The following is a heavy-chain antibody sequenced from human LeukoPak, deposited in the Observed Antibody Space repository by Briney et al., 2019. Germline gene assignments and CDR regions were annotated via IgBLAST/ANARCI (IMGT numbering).Heavy chain of an antibody. CDR3: ARDSDATGTFDY. Sequence: SETLSLTCTVSGGSISSYYWSWIRQPPGKGLEWIGYIYYSGSTNYNPSLKSRVTISVDTSKNQFSLKLSFVTAADTAVYYCARDSDATGTFDYWGQGTLVTVSS. CDR1: GGSISSYY. CDR2: IYYSGST. V-gene: IGHV4-59*01. J-gene: IGHJ4*02. D-gene: IGHD1-14*01.